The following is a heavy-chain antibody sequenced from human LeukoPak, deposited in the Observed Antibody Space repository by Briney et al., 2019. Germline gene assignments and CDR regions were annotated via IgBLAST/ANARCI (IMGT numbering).Heavy chain of an antibody. V-gene: IGHV4-39*07. J-gene: IGHJ6*03. CDR1: GGSISSSSYY. CDR2: IYYSGST. Sequence: SETLSLTCTVSGGSISSSSYYWGWIRQPPGKGLEWIGSIYYSGSTYYNPSLKSRVTISVDTSKNQFSLKLSSVTAADTAVYYCATQQDYSNYYYYYMDVWGKGTTVTVSS. D-gene: IGHD4-11*01. CDR3: ATQQDYSNYYYYYMDV.